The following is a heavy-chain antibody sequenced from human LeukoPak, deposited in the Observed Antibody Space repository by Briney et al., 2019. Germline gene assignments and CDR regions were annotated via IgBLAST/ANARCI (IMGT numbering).Heavy chain of an antibody. Sequence: GGSLRLSCAASGFTFNNYAMSWVRQAPGKGLEWVSTISGSGGSTYYADSVKGRFTISRDNSKNTLYLQLYSLRAEDTAVYYCAKSTSPLYYYYGMDVWGQGTTVTVSS. D-gene: IGHD2-2*01. J-gene: IGHJ6*02. CDR1: GFTFNNYA. V-gene: IGHV3-23*01. CDR3: AKSTSPLYYYYGMDV. CDR2: ISGSGGST.